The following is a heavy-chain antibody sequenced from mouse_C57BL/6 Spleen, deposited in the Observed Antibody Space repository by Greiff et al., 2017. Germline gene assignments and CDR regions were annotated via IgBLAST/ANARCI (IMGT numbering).Heavy chain of an antibody. D-gene: IGHD2-4*01. V-gene: IGHV1-81*01. Sequence: VQLQESGAELARPGASVKLSCKASGYTFTSYGISWVKQRTGQGLEWIGEIYPRSGNTYYNEKFKGKATLTADKSSSTAYMELRSLTSEDSAVYFCARLVYYDYDGAYWGQGTLVTVSA. CDR2: IYPRSGNT. J-gene: IGHJ3*01. CDR1: GYTFTSYG. CDR3: ARLVYYDYDGAY.